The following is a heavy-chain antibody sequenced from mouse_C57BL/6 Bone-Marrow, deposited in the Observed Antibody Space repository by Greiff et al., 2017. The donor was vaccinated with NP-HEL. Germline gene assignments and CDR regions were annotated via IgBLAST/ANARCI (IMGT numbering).Heavy chain of an antibody. CDR1: GFTIKNTY. V-gene: IGHV14-3*01. D-gene: IGHD2-4*01. CDR2: IDPANGNT. J-gene: IGHJ3*01. CDR3: AIYDYVWFAY. Sequence: EVQLQQSVAELVRPGASVKLSCTASGFTIKNTYMHWVKQRPEKGLEWIGRIDPANGNTKYAPKFKGKATITADTSSNTAYLQLSSLTSEDTAIYYCAIYDYVWFAYWGQGTLVTVSA.